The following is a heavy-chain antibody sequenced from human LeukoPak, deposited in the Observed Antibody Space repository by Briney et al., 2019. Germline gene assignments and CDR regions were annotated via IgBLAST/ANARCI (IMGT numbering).Heavy chain of an antibody. Sequence: GGSLRLSCGASGFTLNSYGMHWVRQAPGKGLEWVAFIRYDGSNKYYADSVKGRFTISRDNSKNTLYLQMNSLRAEDTAVYYCAKESGGTYSSSWSLDYWGQGTLVTVSS. J-gene: IGHJ4*02. CDR3: AKESGGTYSSSWSLDY. D-gene: IGHD6-13*01. V-gene: IGHV3-30*02. CDR1: GFTLNSYG. CDR2: IRYDGSNK.